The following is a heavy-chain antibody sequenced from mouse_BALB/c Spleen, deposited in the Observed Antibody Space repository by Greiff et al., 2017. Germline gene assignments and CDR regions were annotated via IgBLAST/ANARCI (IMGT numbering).Heavy chain of an antibody. CDR3: TRGDYRYVRYFDV. Sequence: LQQPGSELVRPGASVKLSCKASGYTFTSYWMHWVKQRPGQGLEWIGNIYPGSGSTNYDEKFKSKATLTVDTSSSTAYMQLSSLTSEDSAVYYSTRGDYRYVRYFDVWGAGTTVTVSS. V-gene: IGHV1S22*01. CDR2: IYPGSGST. D-gene: IGHD2-14*01. CDR1: GYTFTSYW. J-gene: IGHJ1*01.